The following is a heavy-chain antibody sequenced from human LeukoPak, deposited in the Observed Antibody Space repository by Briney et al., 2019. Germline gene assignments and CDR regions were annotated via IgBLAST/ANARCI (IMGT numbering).Heavy chain of an antibody. J-gene: IGHJ3*02. CDR1: GFTVSSNY. V-gene: IGHV3-66*01. CDR3: ARSRIVGATPDAFDI. CDR2: IYSGGST. D-gene: IGHD1-26*01. Sequence: GGSLRLSCAASGFTVSSNYMSWVRQAPGKGLEWDSVIYSGGSTYYADSVKGRFTISRDNSKNTLYLQMNSLRAEDTAVYYCARSRIVGATPDAFDIWGQGTMVTVSS.